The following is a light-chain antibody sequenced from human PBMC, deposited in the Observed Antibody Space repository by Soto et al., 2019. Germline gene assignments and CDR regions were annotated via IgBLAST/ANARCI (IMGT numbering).Light chain of an antibody. V-gene: IGKV1-39*01. Sequence: DIQMTQSPASLSASVGDRVTITCRASQSISSYLNWYQQKPGKAPKRLIYAASSLQSGVPSRFSGSGSGTDFTLTISRLQPADFATYYCQRSYSTPWTFGQGTKVEI. CDR3: QRSYSTPWT. J-gene: IGKJ1*01. CDR2: AAS. CDR1: QSISSY.